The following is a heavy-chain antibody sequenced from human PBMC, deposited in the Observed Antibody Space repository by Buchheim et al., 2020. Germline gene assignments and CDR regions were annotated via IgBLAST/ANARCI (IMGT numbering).Heavy chain of an antibody. V-gene: IGHV4-34*01. CDR3: AGRKPAAIWGWFDP. D-gene: IGHD2-2*01. CDR1: GGSFIGYY. J-gene: IGHJ5*02. CDR2: INHSGST. Sequence: QVQLQQWGAGLLKPSETLSLTCAVYGGSFIGYYWSWIRQPPGKGLEWIGEINHSGSTNYNPSLKSRVTISVDTSKNQFSLKLSSVTAADTAVYYGAGRKPAAIWGWFDPWGQGTL.